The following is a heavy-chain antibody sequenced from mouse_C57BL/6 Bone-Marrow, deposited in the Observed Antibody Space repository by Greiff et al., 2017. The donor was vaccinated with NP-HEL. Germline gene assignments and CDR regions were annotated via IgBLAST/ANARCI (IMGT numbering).Heavy chain of an antibody. Sequence: DVKLVESGAELVRPGASVKLSCTASGFNIKDDYMHWVKQRPEQGLEWIGWIDPENGDTEYASKFQGKATITADTSSNTAYLQLSSLTSEDTAVYYCTTRDGYYFDYWGQGTTLTVSS. D-gene: IGHD2-3*01. J-gene: IGHJ2*01. CDR1: GFNIKDDY. CDR2: IDPENGDT. V-gene: IGHV14-4*01. CDR3: TTRDGYYFDY.